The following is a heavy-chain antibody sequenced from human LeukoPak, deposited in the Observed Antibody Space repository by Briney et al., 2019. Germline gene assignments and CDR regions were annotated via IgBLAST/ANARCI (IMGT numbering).Heavy chain of an antibody. J-gene: IGHJ4*02. CDR1: GYTFTGYY. Sequence: WASVKVSCEASGYTFTGYYMHWVRQAPGQGLEWMGWINPNSGGTNYAQKFQGRVTMTRDTSISTAYTEPSRLRSDDTAVYYCARARIRPPKYYFDYWGQGTLVTVSS. CDR3: ARARIRPPKYYFDY. D-gene: IGHD5-18*01. CDR2: INPNSGGT. V-gene: IGHV1-2*02.